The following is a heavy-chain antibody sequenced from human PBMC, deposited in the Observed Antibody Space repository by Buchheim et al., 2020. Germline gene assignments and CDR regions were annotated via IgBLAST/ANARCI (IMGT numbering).Heavy chain of an antibody. V-gene: IGHV2-5*02. CDR2: IYWDDDK. Sequence: QITLKESGPTLVKPTQTLTLTCTFSGFSLSTSGVGVGWIRQPPGKALEWLALIYWDDDKRYSPSLKSRPTITKDTSKNQVVLTMTNMDPVDTATYYCAHRRASYDSSGYYYPYFDYWGQGTL. CDR3: AHRRASYDSSGYYYPYFDY. CDR1: GFSLSTSGVG. J-gene: IGHJ4*02. D-gene: IGHD3-22*01.